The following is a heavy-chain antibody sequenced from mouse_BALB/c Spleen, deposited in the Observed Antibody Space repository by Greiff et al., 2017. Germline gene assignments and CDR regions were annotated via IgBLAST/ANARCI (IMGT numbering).Heavy chain of an antibody. J-gene: IGHJ3*01. CDR3: ARSDDWFAY. V-gene: IGHV5-17*02. CDR1: GFTFSSFG. Sequence: EVKVVESGGGLVQPGGSRKLSCAASGFTFSSFGMHWVRQAPEKGLEWVAYISSGSSTIYYADTVKGRFTISRDNPKNTLFLQMTSLRSEDTAMYYCARSDDWFAYWGQGTLVTVSA. CDR2: ISSGSSTI.